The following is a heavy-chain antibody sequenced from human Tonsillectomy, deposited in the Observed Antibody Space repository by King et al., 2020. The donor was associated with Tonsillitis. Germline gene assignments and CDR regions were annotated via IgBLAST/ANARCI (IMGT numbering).Heavy chain of an antibody. Sequence: QLVQSGAEVKKPGASVKVSCKASGYTFTSNDITWVRQAPGQGLEWMGWISGRNGNTAYAQTFQGRVTMTTDTSTSTAYMELRSLRSDDTAVYYCARSVHPSVPGPQADDWGQGTLVTVAS. CDR3: ARSVHPSVPGPQADD. V-gene: IGHV1-18*04. J-gene: IGHJ4*02. CDR2: ISGRNGNT. CDR1: GYTFTSND. D-gene: IGHD3-10*02.